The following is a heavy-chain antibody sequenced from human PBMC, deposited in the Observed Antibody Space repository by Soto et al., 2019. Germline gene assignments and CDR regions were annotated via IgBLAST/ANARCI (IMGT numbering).Heavy chain of an antibody. CDR1: GGSVSSGSYY. CDR3: ARARRGYSSGWAQDY. V-gene: IGHV4-61*01. CDR2: IYYSGST. Sequence: SETLSLTCTVSGGSVSSGSYYWSWIRQPPGKGLEWIGYIYYSGSTNYNPSLKSRVTISVDTSKNQFSLKLSSVTAADTAVYYCARARRGYSSGWAQDYWGQGTLVTGSS. D-gene: IGHD6-19*01. J-gene: IGHJ4*02.